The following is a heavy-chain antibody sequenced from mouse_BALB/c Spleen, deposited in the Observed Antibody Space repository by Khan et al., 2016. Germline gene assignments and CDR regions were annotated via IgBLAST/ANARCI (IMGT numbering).Heavy chain of an antibody. V-gene: IGHV1-80*01. CDR2: IYPGDGDT. Sequence: QVQLQQPGAELVRPGSSVKISCKASGYAFSNYWMNWVKQRPGQGLEWIGQIYPGDGDTNYNGKFKGKATLTADKSSSTAYMQLSSLTSEDSAVYFCAKVTGTREAMDYWGQGTSVTVSS. CDR1: GYAFSNYW. D-gene: IGHD4-1*01. J-gene: IGHJ4*01. CDR3: AKVTGTREAMDY.